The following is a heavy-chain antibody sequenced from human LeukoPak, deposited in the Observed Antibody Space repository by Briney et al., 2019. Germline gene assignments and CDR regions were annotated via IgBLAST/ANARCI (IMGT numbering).Heavy chain of an antibody. D-gene: IGHD6-19*01. CDR3: AKGGSSGWYYFDY. J-gene: IGHJ4*02. Sequence: GGSLRLSCAASGFTFSSYAMSWVRQAPGKGLEWVSVISTSGVSTYYVDSVKGRFTISRDNSKNTLYLQMNSLRAEDTAVYYCAKGGSSGWYYFDYWGPGTLVTVSS. CDR2: ISTSGVST. V-gene: IGHV3-23*01. CDR1: GFTFSSYA.